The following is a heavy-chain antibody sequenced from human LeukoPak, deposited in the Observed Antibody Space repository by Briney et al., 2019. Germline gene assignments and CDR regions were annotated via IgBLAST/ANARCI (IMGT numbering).Heavy chain of an antibody. J-gene: IGHJ6*02. V-gene: IGHV3-30-3*01. CDR2: MSFDGTHI. Sequence: GRSLRLSCAASGFTFSSYAMHWVRQAPGKGLEWVAVMSFDGTHIYYADSVKGRFTISRDNSKNTLYLQMNSLRAEDTAVYYCARCSGYGMDVWGQGTTVTVSS. CDR3: ARCSGYGMDV. CDR1: GFTFSSYA. D-gene: IGHD3-10*02.